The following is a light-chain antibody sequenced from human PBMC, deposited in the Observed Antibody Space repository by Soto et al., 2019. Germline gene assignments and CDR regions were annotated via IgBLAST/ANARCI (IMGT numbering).Light chain of an antibody. V-gene: IGKV3-20*01. CDR3: QQYGSSRT. Sequence: EIVLTQSPGTLSLSPGEGATLSCRASQTISSGSLAWYQQKPGQPPRLLIYGASSRAAGIPDRFSGSGSGTDISLTISSLEPEDFAVYYCQQYGSSRTFGQGTKVEV. CDR1: QTISSGS. CDR2: GAS. J-gene: IGKJ1*01.